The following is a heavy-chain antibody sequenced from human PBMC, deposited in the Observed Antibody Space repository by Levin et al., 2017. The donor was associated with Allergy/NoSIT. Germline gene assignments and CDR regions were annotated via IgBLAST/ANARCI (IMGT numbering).Heavy chain of an antibody. Sequence: GESLKISCAASGFTFSDYYMSWIRQAPGKGLEWVSYISSSGSTIYYADSVKGRFTISRDNAKNSLYLQMNSLRAEDTAVYYCARDRDIVVVVAATNYFDYWGQGTLVTVSS. D-gene: IGHD2-15*01. CDR3: ARDRDIVVVVAATNYFDY. CDR2: ISSSGSTI. J-gene: IGHJ4*02. V-gene: IGHV3-11*01. CDR1: GFTFSDYY.